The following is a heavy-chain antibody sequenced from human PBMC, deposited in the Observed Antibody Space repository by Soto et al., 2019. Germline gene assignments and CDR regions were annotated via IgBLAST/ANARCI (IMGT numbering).Heavy chain of an antibody. D-gene: IGHD6-19*01. CDR1: GYTFTSYG. V-gene: IGHV1-18*01. CDR3: ARDLFPGIAVAGTALHY. CDR2: ISAYNGNT. Sequence: ASVKVSCKASGYTFTSYGISWVRQAPGQGLEWMGWISAYNGNTNYAQKLQGRVTMTTDTSTSTAYMELRSLRSDDTAMYYCARDLFPGIAVAGTALHYWGQGTLVTVSS. J-gene: IGHJ4*02.